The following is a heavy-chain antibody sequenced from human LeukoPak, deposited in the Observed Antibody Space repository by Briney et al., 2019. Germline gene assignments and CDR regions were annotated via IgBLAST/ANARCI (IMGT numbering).Heavy chain of an antibody. D-gene: IGHD2/OR15-2a*01. J-gene: IGHJ4*02. CDR2: IIPIFGTA. CDR3: ARGPIAKQVDY. CDR1: GYTFTSYY. Sequence: SVKVSCKASGYTFTSYYMHWVRQAPGQGLEWMGGIIPIFGTANYAQKFQGRVTITADESTSTAYMELSSLRSEDTAVYYCARGPIAKQVDYWGQGTLVTVSS. V-gene: IGHV1-69*13.